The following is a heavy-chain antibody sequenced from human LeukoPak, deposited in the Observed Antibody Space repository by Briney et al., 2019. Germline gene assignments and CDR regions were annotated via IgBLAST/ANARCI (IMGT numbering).Heavy chain of an antibody. CDR1: GGSICGYY. Sequence: SETLSFNCTVAGGSICGYYWSWIGQPPGNGWEWRGFIYFSAGTNYNPSLKSRVTISVDTSKNQFSLKLSSVTAADTAVYYCARVEEGYGSGRRENYYYYYMDVWGKGTTVTISS. V-gene: IGHV4-59*01. J-gene: IGHJ6*03. CDR3: ARVEEGYGSGRRENYYYYYMDV. D-gene: IGHD3-10*01. CDR2: IYFSAGT.